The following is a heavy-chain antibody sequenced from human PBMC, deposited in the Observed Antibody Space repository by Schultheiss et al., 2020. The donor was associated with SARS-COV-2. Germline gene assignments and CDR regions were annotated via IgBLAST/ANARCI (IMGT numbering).Heavy chain of an antibody. CDR2: INHSGST. J-gene: IGHJ5*02. CDR1: GGSFSGYY. Sequence: SQTLSLTCDVYGGSFSGYYWSWIRQPPGKGLEWIGEINHSGSTNYNPSLKSRVTISVDTSKNQFSLKLSSVTAADTAVYYCARGGDDYGDYFWFDPWGQGTLVTVSS. D-gene: IGHD4-17*01. CDR3: ARGGDDYGDYFWFDP. V-gene: IGHV4-34*01.